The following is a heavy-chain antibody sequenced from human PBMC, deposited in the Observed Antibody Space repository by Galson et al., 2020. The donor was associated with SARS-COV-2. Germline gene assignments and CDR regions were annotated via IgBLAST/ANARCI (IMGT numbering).Heavy chain of an antibody. CDR3: ARGYGLGSYYNAGY. CDR2: INPNSGGT. Sequence: ASVKVSCKASGYTFTGYYMYWVRQAPGQGLEWMGWINPNSGGTNYAQKFQGRVTMTRDTSISTAYMELSRLRSDDTAVYYCARGYGLGSYYNAGYWGQGTLVTVSS. CDR1: GYTFTGYY. D-gene: IGHD3-10*01. J-gene: IGHJ4*02. V-gene: IGHV1-2*02.